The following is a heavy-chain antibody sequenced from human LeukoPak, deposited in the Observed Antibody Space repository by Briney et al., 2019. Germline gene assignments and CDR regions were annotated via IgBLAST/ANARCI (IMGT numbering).Heavy chain of an antibody. CDR3: ARGLSGYSSSLGY. CDR1: GFTFSNYG. CDR2: INSDGSST. J-gene: IGHJ4*02. Sequence: PGGSLRLSRAASGFTFSNYGFHWVRQAPGKGLVWVSRINSDGSSTSYADSVKGRFTISRDNAKNTLYLQMNSLRVEDTAVYYCARGLSGYSSSLGYWGQGTLVTVSS. V-gene: IGHV3-74*01. D-gene: IGHD6-6*01.